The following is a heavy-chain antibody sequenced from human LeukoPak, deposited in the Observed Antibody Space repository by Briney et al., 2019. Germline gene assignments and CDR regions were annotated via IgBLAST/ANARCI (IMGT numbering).Heavy chain of an antibody. CDR2: IYYSGST. D-gene: IGHD5-18*01. CDR3: ARRYSRRGYFDY. CDR1: GGSIGSYY. J-gene: IGHJ4*02. V-gene: IGHV4-59*01. Sequence: PSETLSLTCTVSGGSIGSYYWSWIRQPPGKGLEWIGYIYYSGSTNYNPSLKSRVTISVDTSKNQFSLKLSSVTAADTAVYYCARRYSRRGYFDYWGQGTLVTVSS.